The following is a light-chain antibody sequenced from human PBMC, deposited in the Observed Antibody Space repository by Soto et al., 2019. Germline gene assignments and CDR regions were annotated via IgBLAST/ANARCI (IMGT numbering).Light chain of an antibody. V-gene: IGLV2-14*01. Sequence: ALTQPASVSGSPGQSITISCTGTSSDVGGYNYVSWYQHHAGKAPRLMIYASSNRPSGVSHRFSGSRSGNTASLTISGLQAEDEADYYCSSYTSGTTLYVFGTGTKLTVL. CDR2: ASS. CDR3: SSYTSGTTLYV. J-gene: IGLJ1*01. CDR1: SSDVGGYNY.